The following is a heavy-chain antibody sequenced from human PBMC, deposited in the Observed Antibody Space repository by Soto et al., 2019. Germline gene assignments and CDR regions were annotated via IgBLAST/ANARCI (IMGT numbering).Heavy chain of an antibody. Sequence: QVQLVESGGGVVQPGRSLRLSCLASGFTFGDFGMHWVRQAPGKGLEWVAALSYDESNTYYADSVKGRFTISRDISKNTLYLPINRPKPEDQAVYFCAKVRQEWVRSPDDWGQGTLVTVSS. CDR3: AKVRQEWVRSPDD. CDR1: GFTFGDFG. J-gene: IGHJ4*02. D-gene: IGHD3-3*01. V-gene: IGHV3-30*18. CDR2: LSYDESNT.